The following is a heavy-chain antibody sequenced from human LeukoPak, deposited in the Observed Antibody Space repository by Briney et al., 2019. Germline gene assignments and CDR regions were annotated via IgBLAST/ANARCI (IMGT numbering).Heavy chain of an antibody. D-gene: IGHD3-22*01. CDR2: ISYDGSNK. CDR3: ARERRYYDSSGYFRASFDY. Sequence: GGSLRLSCAASGFTFSSYGMHWVRQAPGKGLEWVAVISYDGSNKYYADSVKGRFTISRDNAKNSLYLQMNSLRAEDTAVYYCARERRYYDSSGYFRASFDYWGQGTLVTVSS. CDR1: GFTFSSYG. J-gene: IGHJ4*02. V-gene: IGHV3-30*03.